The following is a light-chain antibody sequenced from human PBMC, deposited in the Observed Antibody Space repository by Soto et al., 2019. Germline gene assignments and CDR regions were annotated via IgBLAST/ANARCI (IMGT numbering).Light chain of an antibody. V-gene: IGKV1-39*01. CDR3: QQRYTAVFA. CDR1: QNVRTY. Sequence: DIQMTQSPSSLSASVGDRVTITCRASQNVRTYLNWYQQKPGEAPNLLIYGASNLQSGVPSRFSGSGSETEFTLTINNLQPEDFATYYCQQRYTAVFAFGPGTKVDIK. J-gene: IGKJ3*01. CDR2: GAS.